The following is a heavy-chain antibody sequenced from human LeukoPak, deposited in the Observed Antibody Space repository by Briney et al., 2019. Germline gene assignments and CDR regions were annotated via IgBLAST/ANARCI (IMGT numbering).Heavy chain of an antibody. V-gene: IGHV1-69*13. CDR1: GGTFSSYA. CDR3: ARSITIFGVVDFDY. Sequence: GASVKVSCKASGGTFSSYAISWVRQAPGQGLEWMGGIIPIFGTANYAQKFQGRVTITADESTSTAYMELSSLRSEDTAVYYCARSITIFGVVDFDYWGQGTLVTVSS. CDR2: IIPIFGTA. J-gene: IGHJ4*02. D-gene: IGHD3-3*01.